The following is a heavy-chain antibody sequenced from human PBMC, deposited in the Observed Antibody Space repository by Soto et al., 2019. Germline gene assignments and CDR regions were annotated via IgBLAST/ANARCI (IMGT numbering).Heavy chain of an antibody. D-gene: IGHD6-13*01. CDR3: ARDRAAVASTFDY. J-gene: IGHJ4*02. Sequence: SETLSLTCAVSGYFMTNGKYWGWIRQSPGKGLEWIGSIYYTGRTYYNPPLKSRVTMSVDTSKNQFSLKLTSVTAADTAVYYCARDRAAVASTFDYWGPGTLVTVSS. CDR1: GYFMTNGKY. V-gene: IGHV4-38-2*02. CDR2: IYYTGRT.